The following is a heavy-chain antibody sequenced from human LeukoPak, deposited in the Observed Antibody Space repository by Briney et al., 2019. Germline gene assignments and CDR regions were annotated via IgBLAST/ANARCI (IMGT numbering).Heavy chain of an antibody. Sequence: ASVKVSCKASGYTFTNYDISWVRQAPGQGLEWMGWISAYNGKINYSQKFRDRVTMTTDTSTSTAYMELRSLNPDDTAVYYCARPLLGLGKLSALDYWGQGTLVTVSS. D-gene: IGHD3-16*02. CDR2: ISAYNGKI. J-gene: IGHJ4*02. CDR1: GYTFTNYD. CDR3: ARPLLGLGKLSALDY. V-gene: IGHV1-18*01.